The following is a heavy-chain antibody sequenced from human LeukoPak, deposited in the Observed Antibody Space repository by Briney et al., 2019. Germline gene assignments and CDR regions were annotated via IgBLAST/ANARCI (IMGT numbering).Heavy chain of an antibody. J-gene: IGHJ3*02. Sequence: SETLSLTCPVSGASISSYYWSWIRQPPGKGLEWIGYIYYSGSTNYNPSLKSRVTISVDTSKNQFSLKLSSVTAADTAVYYCARDSSGYYEGNAFDIWGQGTMVTVSS. CDR1: GASISSYY. CDR3: ARDSSGYYEGNAFDI. D-gene: IGHD3-22*01. CDR2: IYYSGST. V-gene: IGHV4-59*01.